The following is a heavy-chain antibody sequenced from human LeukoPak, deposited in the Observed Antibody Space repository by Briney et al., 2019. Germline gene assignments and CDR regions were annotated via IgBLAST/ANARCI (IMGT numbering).Heavy chain of an antibody. CDR3: ARKTTVLGNDAFDI. J-gene: IGHJ3*02. V-gene: IGHV3-20*04. CDR1: RFTFDDYG. CDR2: INWNGGST. D-gene: IGHD4-11*01. Sequence: PGGSLRLSCAASRFTFDDYGMSWVRQAPGKGLEWVSGINWNGGSTGYADSVKGRFTISRDNAKNSLYLQMNSLRAEDTALYYCARKTTVLGNDAFDIWGQGTMVTVSS.